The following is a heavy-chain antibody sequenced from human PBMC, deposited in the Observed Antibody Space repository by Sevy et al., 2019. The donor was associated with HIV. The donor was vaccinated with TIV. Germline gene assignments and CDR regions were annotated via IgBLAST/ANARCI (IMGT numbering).Heavy chain of an antibody. CDR2: INHSGSI. J-gene: IGHJ4*02. D-gene: IGHD4-17*01. Sequence: SETLSLTCAVYGGSFSGYYWSWIRQPPGKGLEWIGEINHSGSINYNPSLKSRVTISVDTSKNQFSLKLSSVTAADTDVYYCASREKNGDSTLYYFDYWGQGTLVTVSS. CDR1: GGSFSGYY. CDR3: ASREKNGDSTLYYFDY. V-gene: IGHV4-34*01.